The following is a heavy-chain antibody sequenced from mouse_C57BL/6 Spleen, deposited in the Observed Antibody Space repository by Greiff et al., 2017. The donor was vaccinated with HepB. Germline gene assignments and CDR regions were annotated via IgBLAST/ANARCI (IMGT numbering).Heavy chain of an antibody. D-gene: IGHD1-1*01. J-gene: IGHJ1*03. CDR2: IYPRDGST. Sequence: VQLQQSDAELVKPGASVKISCKVSGYTFTDHTIHWMKQRPEQGLEWIGYIYPRDGSTKYNEKFKGKATMTADKSTSTAYMQLNSLTSQDSAVYVCASSSITTVVEDLYFDVWGTGTTVTVSS. V-gene: IGHV1-78*01. CDR1: GYTFTDHT. CDR3: ASSSITTVVEDLYFDV.